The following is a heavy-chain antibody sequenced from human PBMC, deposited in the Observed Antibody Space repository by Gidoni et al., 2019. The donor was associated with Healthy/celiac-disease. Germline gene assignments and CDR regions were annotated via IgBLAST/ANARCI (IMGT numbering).Heavy chain of an antibody. D-gene: IGHD5-12*01. CDR1: VGPFSSYA. V-gene: IGHV1-69*17. Sequence: QVQLVQSGAEVKKPGSSVKVSCKASVGPFSSYAISRVRQAPGQGLEWMGGIIPIFGIANYAQKFQGRVTITADKSTSTAYMELSSLRSEDTAVYYCARGVRDGYNYFYFDYWGQGTLVTVSS. CDR2: IIPIFGIA. J-gene: IGHJ4*02. CDR3: ARGVRDGYNYFYFDY.